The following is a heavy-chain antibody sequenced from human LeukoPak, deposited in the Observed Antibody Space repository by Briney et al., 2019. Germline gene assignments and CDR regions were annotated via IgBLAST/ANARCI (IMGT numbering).Heavy chain of an antibody. CDR2: IYTSGST. D-gene: IGHD2-15*01. J-gene: IGHJ4*02. V-gene: IGHV4-4*07. CDR3: ARDNSLSGLGDY. CDR1: GGSISSYY. Sequence: PAETLSLSCTVAGGSISSYYWSWIRQPAGKGLEWIGRIYTSGSTNYNPSLKSRVTMSVDTSKNQFSLKRSSVTAADTDVYYCARDNSLSGLGDYWGQGTLVTVSS.